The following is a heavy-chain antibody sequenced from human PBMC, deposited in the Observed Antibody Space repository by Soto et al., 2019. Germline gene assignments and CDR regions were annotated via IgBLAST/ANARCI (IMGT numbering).Heavy chain of an antibody. V-gene: IGHV3-33*01. D-gene: IGHD6-13*01. J-gene: IGHJ5*02. CDR3: ARVASSWYGPGWFDP. Sequence: QVQLVESGGGVVQPGRSLRLSCAASGFTFSSYGMHWVRQAPGKGLEWVAVIWYDGSNKYYADSVKGRFTISRDNSKNTLYLQMNSLRAEDTAVYYCARVASSWYGPGWFDPWGQGTLVTVSS. CDR1: GFTFSSYG. CDR2: IWYDGSNK.